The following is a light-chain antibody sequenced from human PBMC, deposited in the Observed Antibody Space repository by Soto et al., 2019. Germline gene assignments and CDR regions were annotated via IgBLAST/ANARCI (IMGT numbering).Light chain of an antibody. V-gene: IGLV1-44*01. Sequence: QSVLTQPPSASGTPGQRVTISCSGSSSNVGSNTVNWYQQLPGTAPKHLIYSYNQQPSGVPDRFSCSESVTSASLAISGLQSDEEADYYCSAWYDSLNVYVFGTGTKVTVL. CDR1: SSNVGSNT. CDR2: SYN. J-gene: IGLJ1*01. CDR3: SAWYDSLNVYV.